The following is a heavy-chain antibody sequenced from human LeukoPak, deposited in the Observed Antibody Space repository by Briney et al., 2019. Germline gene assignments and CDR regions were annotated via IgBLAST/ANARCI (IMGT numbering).Heavy chain of an antibody. V-gene: IGHV1-2*02. Sequence: GASVKVSCKASGYTFTGYYMHWVRQAPGQGLEWMGWINPDNGGTNYAQKFQGRVTMTRDMSISTAYMELSSLRSEDTAVYYCATDRGIAAAGTLGYYGMDVWGQGTTVTVSS. CDR2: INPDNGGT. D-gene: IGHD6-13*01. J-gene: IGHJ6*02. CDR3: ATDRGIAAAGTLGYYGMDV. CDR1: GYTFTGYY.